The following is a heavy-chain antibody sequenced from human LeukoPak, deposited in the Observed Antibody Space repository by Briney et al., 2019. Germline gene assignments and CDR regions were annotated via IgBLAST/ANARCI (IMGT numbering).Heavy chain of an antibody. CDR3: ARDQPYEQWLVPDY. Sequence: IHTSGSTNYNPSLKSRVTMSVDTSKNQFSLKLSSVTAADTAVYYCARDQPYEQWLVPDYWGQGTLVTVSS. V-gene: IGHV4-4*07. J-gene: IGHJ4*02. D-gene: IGHD6-19*01. CDR2: IHTSGST.